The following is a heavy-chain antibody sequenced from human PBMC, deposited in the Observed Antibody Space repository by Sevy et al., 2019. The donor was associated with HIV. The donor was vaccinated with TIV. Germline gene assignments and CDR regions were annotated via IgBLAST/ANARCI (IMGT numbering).Heavy chain of an antibody. CDR3: ANFGRLLIINGDAFDV. V-gene: IGHV4-38-2*02. CDR2: VDHTGNT. D-gene: IGHD3-9*01. CDR1: GYSISSGYL. J-gene: IGHJ3*01. Sequence: SETLSLTCTVSGYSISSGYLWGWIRQPPVKGLEWIGSVDHTGNTYYNPSLKSRVTTSVDTSKNQFSLRLSSVTAAYTAVYYCANFGRLLIINGDAFDVWGQGTMVTVSS.